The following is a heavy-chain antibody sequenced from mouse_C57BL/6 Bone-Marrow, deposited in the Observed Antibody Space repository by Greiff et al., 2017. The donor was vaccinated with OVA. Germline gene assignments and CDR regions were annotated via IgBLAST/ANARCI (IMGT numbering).Heavy chain of an antibody. D-gene: IGHD2-2*01. CDR2: IDPSDSET. CDR1: GYTFTSYW. V-gene: IGHV1-52*01. J-gene: IGHJ1*03. CDR3: ARWGYPWYFDV. Sequence: QVQLQQPGAELVRPGSSVKLSCKASGYTFTSYWMHRVKQRPIQGLEWIGNIDPSDSETHYNQKFKDKATLTVDKSSSTAYMQLSSLTSEDSAVYYCARWGYPWYFDVWGTGTTVTVSS.